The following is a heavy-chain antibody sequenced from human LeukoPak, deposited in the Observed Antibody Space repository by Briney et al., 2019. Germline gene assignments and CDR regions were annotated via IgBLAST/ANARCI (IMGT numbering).Heavy chain of an antibody. J-gene: IGHJ5*02. Sequence: SETLSLTCTVSGGSIGSSPYYWGWIRQPPGKGLEWIGSIYYSGATHYNPSLESRVTISVDTSKNQFSLKLASVTAADTAIYYCAKGAGGFSYYNWFDPWGQGTLVTVSS. D-gene: IGHD5-18*01. CDR2: IYYSGAT. CDR1: GGSIGSSPYY. CDR3: AKGAGGFSYYNWFDP. V-gene: IGHV4-39*07.